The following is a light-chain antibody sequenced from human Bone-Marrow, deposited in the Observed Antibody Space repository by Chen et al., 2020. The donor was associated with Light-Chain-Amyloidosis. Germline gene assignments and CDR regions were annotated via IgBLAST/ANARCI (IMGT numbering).Light chain of an antibody. J-gene: IGKJ4*01. CDR2: GSA. CDR3: QQYGTSQLT. Sequence: EIVLTQSPGTLSLSPGEGANLSCRASQTISSNYLTWYQQKVGQAPRLLIYGSASRATRIADRLTGSGSRTDFTLTINRLQPEDFARYYCQQYGTSQLTFGGGTKVEIK. V-gene: IGKV3-20*01. CDR1: QTISSNY.